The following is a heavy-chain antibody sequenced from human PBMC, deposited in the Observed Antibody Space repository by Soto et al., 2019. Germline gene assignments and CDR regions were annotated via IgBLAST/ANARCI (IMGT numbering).Heavy chain of an antibody. D-gene: IGHD3-10*01. V-gene: IGHV4-31*03. CDR1: AASITSDEYY. J-gene: IGHJ4*02. CDR3: ARRPTGSGSSFFDY. Sequence: QVQLQESGPGLVKPSQTLSLTCTVSAASITSDEYYWNWFRYRRVKVLVWIGFIHHTGSNFYNLSLEGRASKTIDPSESHFSLNLASVTVADTAVYYCARRPTGSGSSFFDYWGPGTLVTLSS. CDR2: IHHTGSN.